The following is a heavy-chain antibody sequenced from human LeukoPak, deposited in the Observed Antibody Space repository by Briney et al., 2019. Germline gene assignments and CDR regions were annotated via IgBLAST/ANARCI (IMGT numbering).Heavy chain of an antibody. Sequence: SETLSLTCTVSGGSISDSYWSWVRQPPGKGLEWVGFVYNDRSANYNPSLKSRLTMSLNTSKNQFSLRLNSLTTADTAVYYCARDPGFGELLSVGYFDLWGRGILVTVS. J-gene: IGHJ2*01. V-gene: IGHV4-59*01. CDR2: VYNDRSA. CDR1: GGSISDSY. D-gene: IGHD3-10*01. CDR3: ARDPGFGELLSVGYFDL.